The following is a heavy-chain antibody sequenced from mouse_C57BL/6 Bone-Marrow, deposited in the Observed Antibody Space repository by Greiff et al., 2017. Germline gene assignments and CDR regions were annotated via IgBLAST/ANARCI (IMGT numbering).Heavy chain of an antibody. V-gene: IGHV5-6*01. CDR1: GFTFSSYG. Sequence: VQLQQSGGDLVKPGGSLKLSCAASGFTFSSYGMSWVRQTPDKRLEWVATISSGGSYTYYPDSVKGRFTISRDTAKNTLYLQMSSLKSEDTAMYYCARRLRWYFDVWGTGTTVTVSS. J-gene: IGHJ1*03. CDR3: ARRLRWYFDV. CDR2: ISSGGSYT. D-gene: IGHD1-1*01.